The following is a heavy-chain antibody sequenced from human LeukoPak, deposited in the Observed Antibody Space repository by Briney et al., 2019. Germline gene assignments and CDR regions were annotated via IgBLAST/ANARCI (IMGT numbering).Heavy chain of an antibody. Sequence: PSQTLSLTCAISGDSVSSNSAAWNWIRQSPSRGLEWLGRTYYRSRWYNDYAVSVKSRITINQDTSKNQFSLQLNSVTPEDTAVYYCAKYAAVAGTKTSAPDVWGKGTTVTVSS. CDR2: TYYRSRWYN. J-gene: IGHJ6*04. D-gene: IGHD6-19*01. V-gene: IGHV6-1*01. CDR3: AKYAAVAGTKTSAPDV. CDR1: GDSVSSNSAA.